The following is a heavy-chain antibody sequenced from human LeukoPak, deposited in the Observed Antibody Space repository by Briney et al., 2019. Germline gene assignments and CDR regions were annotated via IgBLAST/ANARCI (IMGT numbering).Heavy chain of an antibody. J-gene: IGHJ4*02. V-gene: IGHV4-59*01. D-gene: IGHD3-16*01. Sequence: SETLSLTCTVSGGSMSSYYWSWIRQPPGKGLEWIGYIYYSGSTNYNPSLKSRVTISVDTSKDQFTLKLSSVTAADTAVYYCARGRYGWLPFDYWGQGTLVTVSS. CDR2: IYYSGST. CDR3: ARGRYGWLPFDY. CDR1: GGSMSSYY.